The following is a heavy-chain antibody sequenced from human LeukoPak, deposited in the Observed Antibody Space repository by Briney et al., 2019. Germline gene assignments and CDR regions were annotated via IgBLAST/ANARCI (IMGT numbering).Heavy chain of an antibody. D-gene: IGHD2-2*01. Sequence: GRSLRLSCAASGFTFSSYAMHWVRQAPGKGLEWVAVISYDGSNKYYADSVKGRFTISRDNSKNTLYLQMNSLRAEDTAVYYCARDHVVVPAAMAGGGWRSYYFDFWGQGTLVTVSS. CDR3: ARDHVVVPAAMAGGGWRSYYFDF. CDR1: GFTFSSYA. J-gene: IGHJ4*02. CDR2: ISYDGSNK. V-gene: IGHV3-30-3*01.